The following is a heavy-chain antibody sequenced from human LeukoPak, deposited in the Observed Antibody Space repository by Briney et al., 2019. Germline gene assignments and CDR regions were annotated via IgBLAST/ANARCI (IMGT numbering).Heavy chain of an antibody. V-gene: IGHV3-30-3*01. CDR3: ARVAVIAAAPFDY. CDR1: GFTFSSYA. CDR2: ISYDGSNK. Sequence: PGRSLRLSCAASGFTFSSYAMHWVRQAPGKGLEWVAVISYDGSNKYYADSVKGRFTISRDNSKNTLYLQMNSLRAEDTAVYYCARVAVIAAAPFDYWGQGTLVTVSS. D-gene: IGHD6-13*01. J-gene: IGHJ4*02.